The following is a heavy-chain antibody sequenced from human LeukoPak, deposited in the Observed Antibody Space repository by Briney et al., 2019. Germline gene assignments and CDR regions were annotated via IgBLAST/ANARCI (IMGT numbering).Heavy chain of an antibody. CDR1: GGSFSGYY. V-gene: IGHV4-34*01. J-gene: IGHJ4*02. Sequence: PSETLSLTCAVYGGSFSGYYWSWIRQPPGKGLEWIGEINHSGSTNYNPSLKSRVTISVDTSKNQFSLKLSSVTAADTAVYYCARAQGNYDILTGSKSAAFDYWGQGTLVTVSS. CDR2: INHSGST. CDR3: ARAQGNYDILTGSKSAAFDY. D-gene: IGHD3-9*01.